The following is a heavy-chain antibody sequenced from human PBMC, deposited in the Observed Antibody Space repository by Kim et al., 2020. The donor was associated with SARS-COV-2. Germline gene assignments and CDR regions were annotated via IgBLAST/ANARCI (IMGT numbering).Heavy chain of an antibody. CDR2: IYSGGST. CDR3: ARLEVGALDY. J-gene: IGHJ4*02. Sequence: GGSLRLSCAASGFTVSSNYMSWVRQAPGKGLEWVSVIYSGGSTYYADSVKGRFTISRDNSKNTLYLQMNSLRDEDTAVYYWARLEVGALDYWGQGTLVTVSS. D-gene: IGHD1-26*01. CDR1: GFTVSSNY. V-gene: IGHV3-53*01.